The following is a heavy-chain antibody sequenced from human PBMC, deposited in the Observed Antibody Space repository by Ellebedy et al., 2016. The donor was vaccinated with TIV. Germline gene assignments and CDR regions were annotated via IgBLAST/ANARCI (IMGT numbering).Heavy chain of an antibody. CDR1: GFSFTNRY. Sequence: ASVKVSXXASGFSFTNRYLHWVRQAPGQALEWVGWITVLDGNTNYAQRFQDRVTFTGDRSMSTVYMELSSLRSEDTAMYYCATPGYCSGGVCLHDGFDVWGQGTTVTVSS. D-gene: IGHD2-15*01. J-gene: IGHJ3*01. CDR3: ATPGYCSGGVCLHDGFDV. CDR2: ITVLDGNT. V-gene: IGHV1-45*02.